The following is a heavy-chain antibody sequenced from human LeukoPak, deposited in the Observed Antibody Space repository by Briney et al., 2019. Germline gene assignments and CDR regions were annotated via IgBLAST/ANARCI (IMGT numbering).Heavy chain of an antibody. CDR3: ARGVPYDSWSGPHYSDY. V-gene: IGHV3-30*03. CDR2: MSFDGSNK. CDR1: GFTFSTYA. Sequence: GGSLRLSCAASGFTFSTYAMNWVRQAPGKGLEWVAVMSFDGSNKYYADSVKGRFTISRDNSKNTLYLHMNNLRPEDTAVYYCARGVPYDSWSGPHYSDYWGQGTLVTVSS. D-gene: IGHD3-3*01. J-gene: IGHJ4*02.